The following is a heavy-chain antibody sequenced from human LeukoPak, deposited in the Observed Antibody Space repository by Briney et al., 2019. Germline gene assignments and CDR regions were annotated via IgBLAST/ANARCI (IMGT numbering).Heavy chain of an antibody. J-gene: IGHJ4*02. CDR3: ASLLSGYDFYFDY. V-gene: IGHV3-7*01. Sequence: PGGSLRLSCAASGFTFSGNWMSWVRQAPGKGLEWLANIDQDGSGKYYMDPVKGRFTISRDNSKNTLYLQMNSLRAEDTAVYYCASLLSGYDFYFDYWGQGTLVTVSS. CDR2: IDQDGSGK. D-gene: IGHD5-12*01. CDR1: GFTFSGNW.